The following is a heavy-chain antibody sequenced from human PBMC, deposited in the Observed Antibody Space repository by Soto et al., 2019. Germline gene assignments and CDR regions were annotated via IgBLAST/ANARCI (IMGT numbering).Heavy chain of an antibody. V-gene: IGHV3-21*01. Sequence: GGSLRLSCAASGLTLSSYSMNWVRQAPGKGLEWVSSISSSSTYIYYADSVKGRFTISRDNAKNSVYLQMNSLRAEDTAVYYCSRYALGVSATIHFVSLRAGLLVTV. CDR3: SRYALGVSATIHFVS. J-gene: IGHJ4*02. D-gene: IGHD2-15*01. CDR2: ISSSSTYI. CDR1: GLTLSSYS.